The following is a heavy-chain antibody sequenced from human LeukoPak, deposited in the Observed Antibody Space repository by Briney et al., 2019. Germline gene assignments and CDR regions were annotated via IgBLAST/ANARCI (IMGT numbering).Heavy chain of an antibody. Sequence: SVKVSCKASGGTFRSYGIYWVRQAPGQGLECMGGIIPDFGTTNYAQKFQGRVTVTADDSTSTAYMELSSVGSEDTAVYFCAREGINGYSHFDYWGQGTLVTVSS. J-gene: IGHJ4*02. CDR1: GGTFRSYG. CDR2: IIPDFGTT. D-gene: IGHD5-18*01. V-gene: IGHV1-69*13. CDR3: AREGINGYSHFDY.